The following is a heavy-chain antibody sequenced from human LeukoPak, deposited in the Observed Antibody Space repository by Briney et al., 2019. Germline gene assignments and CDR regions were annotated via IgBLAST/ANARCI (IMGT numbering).Heavy chain of an antibody. CDR2: FYYTGST. J-gene: IGHJ4*02. CDR3: AALRRDGYNFFAY. CDR1: GGSISDSNRYY. D-gene: IGHD5-24*01. Sequence: SETLSLTCTVSGGSISDSNRYYWGWVRQPPGKGLEWIGSFYYTGSTYYNPSLKSRVTISVDASKSQFSLKLSSVTAADTAVYYCAALRRDGYNFFAYWGQGTLVAVSS. V-gene: IGHV4-39*01.